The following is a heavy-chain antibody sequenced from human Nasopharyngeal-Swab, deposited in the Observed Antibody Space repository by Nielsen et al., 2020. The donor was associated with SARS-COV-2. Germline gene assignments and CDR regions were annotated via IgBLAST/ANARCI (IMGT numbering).Heavy chain of an antibody. CDR2: ISAYNGNT. CDR3: ARVFPTGGLGY. V-gene: IGHV1-18*01. Sequence: ASVKVSCKASGYTFTSYGISWVRQAPGQGLEWMGWISAYNGNTNYAQELQVRVTMTTDTSTSTAYMELRSLRSDDTAVYYCARVFPTGGLGYWGQGTLVTVSS. J-gene: IGHJ4*02. CDR1: GYTFTSYG. D-gene: IGHD7-27*01.